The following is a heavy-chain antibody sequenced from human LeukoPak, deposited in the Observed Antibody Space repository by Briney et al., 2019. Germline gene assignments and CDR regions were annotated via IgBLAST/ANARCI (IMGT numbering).Heavy chain of an antibody. CDR3: ARDHYYYDSSGYSPYFGY. CDR1: GGTFSSYA. CDR2: IIPIFGTA. J-gene: IGHJ4*02. D-gene: IGHD3-22*01. V-gene: IGHV1-69*13. Sequence: ASVKVSCKASGGTFSSYAISWVRQAPGQGLEWMGGIIPIFGTANYAQKFQGRVTITADESTSTAYMELSNLRSEDTAVYYCARDHYYYDSSGYSPYFGYWGQGTLVAVSS.